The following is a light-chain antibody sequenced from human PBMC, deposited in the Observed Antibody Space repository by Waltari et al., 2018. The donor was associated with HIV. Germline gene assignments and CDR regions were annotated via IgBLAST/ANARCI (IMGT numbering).Light chain of an antibody. CDR1: QGITNY. Sequence: DIQMTQSTSSLSASVGDRVTITCRASQGITNYLAWYQQKPGKVPKLLIYAASTLQSGVPSRVSGSGSGTDFTLTISSLQPEDVATYYCQKYNSAPWMFGQGTKVEIK. J-gene: IGKJ1*01. V-gene: IGKV1-27*01. CDR3: QKYNSAPWM. CDR2: AAS.